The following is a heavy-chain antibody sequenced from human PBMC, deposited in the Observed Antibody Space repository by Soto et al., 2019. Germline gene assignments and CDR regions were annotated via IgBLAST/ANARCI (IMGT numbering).Heavy chain of an antibody. J-gene: IGHJ6*02. CDR2: IYPGDSDT. V-gene: IGHV5-51*01. CDR3: ARHDRGNPYYYYYGMDV. Sequence: GESLKISCKGSGYSFTSYWIGCVRQMPGKGLEWMGIIYPGDSDTRYSPSFQGQVTISADKSISTAYLQWSSLKASDTAMYYRARHDRGNPYYYYYGMDVWGQGTTVTVSS. CDR1: GYSFTSYW. D-gene: IGHD1-1*01.